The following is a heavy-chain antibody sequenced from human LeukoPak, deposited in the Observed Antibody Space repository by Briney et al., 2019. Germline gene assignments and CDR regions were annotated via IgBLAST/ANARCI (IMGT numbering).Heavy chain of an antibody. J-gene: IGHJ4*02. Sequence: SGGSLRLSCAASGFTFSSYGMHWVRRAPGKGLEWVAFIRYDGGNKYYADSVKGRFTISRDNSKNTLYLQMNSLRAEDTAVYYCAKELTYYDFWSGYPDYWGQGTLVTVSS. CDR1: GFTFSSYG. V-gene: IGHV3-30*02. CDR3: AKELTYYDFWSGYPDY. D-gene: IGHD3-3*01. CDR2: IRYDGGNK.